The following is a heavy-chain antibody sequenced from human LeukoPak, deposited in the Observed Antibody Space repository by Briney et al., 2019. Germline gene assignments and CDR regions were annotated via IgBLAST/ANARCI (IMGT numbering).Heavy chain of an antibody. Sequence: GGSLRLSCAASGFTFSDYYMSWIRQAPGKGLEWVSYISSSGSTIYYADSVKGRFTISRDNAKNSLYLQMNSLRAEDTAVYYCARDRSPFSYDILTGYGMDVWGQGTTVTVSS. J-gene: IGHJ6*02. CDR2: ISSSGSTI. V-gene: IGHV3-11*01. CDR1: GFTFSDYY. D-gene: IGHD3-9*01. CDR3: ARDRSPFSYDILTGYGMDV.